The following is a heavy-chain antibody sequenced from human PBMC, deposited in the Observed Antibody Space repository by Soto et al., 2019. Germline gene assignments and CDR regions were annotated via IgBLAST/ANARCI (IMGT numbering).Heavy chain of an antibody. CDR2: IYDSGNT. CDR1: GASISSSGFY. Sequence: PSETLSLTCTVSGASISSSGFYWGWFRQPPGKGLEWIGSIYDSGNTFHNPSLKSRVTISVDTSKNQFSLKLSSVTAADTAVYYCARQHGGYYGGGPAWGQGTLVTVSS. J-gene: IGHJ4*02. CDR3: ARQHGGYYGGGPA. V-gene: IGHV4-39*01. D-gene: IGHD4-17*01.